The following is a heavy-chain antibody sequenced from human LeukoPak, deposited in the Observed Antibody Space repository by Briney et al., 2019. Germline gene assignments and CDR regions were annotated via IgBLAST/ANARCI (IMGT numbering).Heavy chain of an antibody. CDR2: INHSGGT. Sequence: SETLSLTCAVYGGSFSGYYWSWIRQPPGKGLEWIGEINHSGGTNYNPSLKSRVTISVDTSKNQFSLKLSSVTAADTAVYYCARNQHYGSGSYYSTRSYYYYMDVWGKGTTVTVSS. CDR3: ARNQHYGSGSYYSTRSYYYYMDV. V-gene: IGHV4-34*01. J-gene: IGHJ6*03. D-gene: IGHD3-10*01. CDR1: GGSFSGYY.